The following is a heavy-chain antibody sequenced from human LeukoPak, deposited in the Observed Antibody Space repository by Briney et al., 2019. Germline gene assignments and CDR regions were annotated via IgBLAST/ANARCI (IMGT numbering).Heavy chain of an antibody. D-gene: IGHD4-17*01. V-gene: IGHV1-2*02. J-gene: IGHJ4*02. CDR2: INPNSGGT. Sequence: ASVKVSCKASVYTFTGYYMHWVRQAPGQGLEWMGWINPNSGGTNYAQKFQGRVTMTRDTSISTAYMELSRLRSDDTAVYYCARGRVRTTVTTMGYWGQGTLVTVSS. CDR3: ARGRVRTTVTTMGY. CDR1: VYTFTGYY.